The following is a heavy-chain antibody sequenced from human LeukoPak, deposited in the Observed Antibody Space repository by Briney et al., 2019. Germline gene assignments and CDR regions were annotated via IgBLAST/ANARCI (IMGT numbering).Heavy chain of an antibody. Sequence: ASVKVFCKASGYTFTGYYMHWVRQAPGQGLEWMGWINPNSGGTNYAQKFQGRVTMTRDTSISTAYMELSRLRSDDTAVYYCAREGGNWNSRTFDYWGQGTLVTVSS. CDR2: INPNSGGT. CDR1: GYTFTGYY. J-gene: IGHJ4*02. V-gene: IGHV1-2*02. CDR3: AREGGNWNSRTFDY. D-gene: IGHD1-7*01.